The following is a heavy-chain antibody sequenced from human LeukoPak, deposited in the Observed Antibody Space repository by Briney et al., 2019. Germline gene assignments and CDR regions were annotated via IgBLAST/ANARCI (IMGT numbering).Heavy chain of an antibody. CDR2: IIRIFGTA. CDR1: GGTFRSYA. Sequence: ASVSVSCKSSGGTFRSYAISWVRQAPGQGLECMGGIIRIFGTANYAQKFQGRVTITTDESTSTAHMGLRSLRSEDTAVYYCARQNSGSSTLHFDIWGQGTMVTVSS. CDR3: ARQNSGSSTLHFDI. V-gene: IGHV1-69*05. D-gene: IGHD1-26*01. J-gene: IGHJ3*02.